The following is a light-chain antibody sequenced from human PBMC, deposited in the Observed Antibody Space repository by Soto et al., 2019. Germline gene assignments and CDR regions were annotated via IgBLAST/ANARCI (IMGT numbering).Light chain of an antibody. CDR1: QGISSA. V-gene: IGKV1-13*02. CDR3: QQFNSYPIT. J-gene: IGKJ5*01. Sequence: AIHLTQSPSSLSASVGDRVTITCRASQGISSALAWCQQKPGKPPKLLLYDASSVESGVPSRFSGSGSGTDFTLTISSLQPEDYATYYCQQFNSYPITFGQGTRLEIK. CDR2: DAS.